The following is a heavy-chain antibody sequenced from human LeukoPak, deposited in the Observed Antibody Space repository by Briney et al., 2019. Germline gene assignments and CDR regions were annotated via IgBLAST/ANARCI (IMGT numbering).Heavy chain of an antibody. V-gene: IGHV3-23*01. Sequence: GGSLRLSCAASGFTFSNFAVVWVRQAPGKGLEWVCAISGSGTSIYYADSVRGRFTISRDNSKSTVYLQMNSLRAEDTAVYYCAKSPLADKYCDFDYWGQGTLVTVSS. D-gene: IGHD2-8*02. J-gene: IGHJ4*02. CDR2: ISGSGTSI. CDR3: AKSPLADKYCDFDY. CDR1: GFTFSNFA.